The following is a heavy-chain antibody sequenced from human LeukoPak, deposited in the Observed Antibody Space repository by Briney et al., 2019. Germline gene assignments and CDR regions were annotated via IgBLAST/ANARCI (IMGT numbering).Heavy chain of an antibody. D-gene: IGHD3-3*01. Sequence: GGSLRLSCAASGFTFSSYWMHWVRQAPGKGLVWVSRINNDGSSTSYADSVKGRFTISRDNAKNSLYLQMNSLRAEDTAVYYCARDRGPGVVIYPPGAFDIWGQGTMVTVSS. CDR2: INNDGSST. V-gene: IGHV3-74*01. CDR1: GFTFSSYW. CDR3: ARDRGPGVVIYPPGAFDI. J-gene: IGHJ3*02.